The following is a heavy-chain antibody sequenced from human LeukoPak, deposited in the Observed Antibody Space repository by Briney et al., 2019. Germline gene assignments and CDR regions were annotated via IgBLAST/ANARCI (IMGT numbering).Heavy chain of an antibody. J-gene: IGHJ4*02. CDR2: IYPGDSDT. Sequence: GESLKISCEGSGYSFTSYWIGWVRQMPGKGLEWMGIIYPGDSDTRYSPSFQGQVHISADRSISTAYLQWSSLKASDTAMYYCARHVSPPYYGSGSPFDYWGQGTLVTVSS. CDR3: ARHVSPPYYGSGSPFDY. D-gene: IGHD3-10*01. CDR1: GYSFTSYW. V-gene: IGHV5-51*01.